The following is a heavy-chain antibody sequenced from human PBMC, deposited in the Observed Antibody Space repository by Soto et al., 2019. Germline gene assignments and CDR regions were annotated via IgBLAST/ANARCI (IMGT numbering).Heavy chain of an antibody. CDR1: GDTFSSYA. CDR3: ARDPLSSFAMDV. J-gene: IGHJ6*02. CDR2: IIPTFGRT. Sequence: SVKVSCKASGDTFSSYAISWVRQAPGKGLEWMGKIIPTFGRTNYAQKFQGRLTISADDSTGTAYMELSSLLSEDTAVYYCARDPLSSFAMDVWGQGTTVTVSS. V-gene: IGHV1-69*13. D-gene: IGHD3-10*02.